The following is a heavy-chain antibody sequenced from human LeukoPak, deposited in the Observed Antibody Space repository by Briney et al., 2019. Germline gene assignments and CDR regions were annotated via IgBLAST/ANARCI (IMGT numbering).Heavy chain of an antibody. CDR3: ARHRGYPNWFDP. D-gene: IGHD3-10*01. J-gene: IGHJ5*02. Sequence: SETLSVTCTVSGGSISTYYWRWIRQPPGKGLEWIGYVFSGGDLKYNSSLRSRVTISLDASKSQFSLNLSSVTTADTAVYYCARHRGYPNWFDPWGRGILVTVSS. CDR2: VFSGGDL. CDR1: GGSISTYY. V-gene: IGHV4-59*08.